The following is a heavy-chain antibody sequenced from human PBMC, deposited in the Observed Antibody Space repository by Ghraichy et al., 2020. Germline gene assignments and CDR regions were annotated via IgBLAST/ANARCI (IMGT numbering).Heavy chain of an antibody. CDR3: ARFPDTAMVTGLNY. V-gene: IGHV1-8*01. D-gene: IGHD5-18*01. CDR2: MNPNSGNT. Sequence: VKVSCKASGYTFTSYDINWVRQATGQGLEWMGWMNPNSGNTGYAQKFQGRVTMTRNTSISTAYMELSSLRSEDTAVYYCARFPDTAMVTGLNYWGQGTLVTVSS. CDR1: GYTFTSYD. J-gene: IGHJ4*02.